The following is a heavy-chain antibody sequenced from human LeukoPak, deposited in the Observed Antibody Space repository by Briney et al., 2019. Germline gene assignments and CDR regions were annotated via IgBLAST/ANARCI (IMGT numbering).Heavy chain of an antibody. D-gene: IGHD2-15*01. CDR1: GDSVSSNSAA. Sequence: SQTLSLTCAISGDSVSSNSAAWNWIRQSPSGGLEWLGRTYYRSKWYNDYAVSVKSRITINPDTSKNQFSLQLNSVTPEDTAVYYCARSGYCSGGSCYFEFDYWGQGTLVTVSS. J-gene: IGHJ4*02. CDR3: ARSGYCSGGSCYFEFDY. V-gene: IGHV6-1*01. CDR2: TYYRSKWYN.